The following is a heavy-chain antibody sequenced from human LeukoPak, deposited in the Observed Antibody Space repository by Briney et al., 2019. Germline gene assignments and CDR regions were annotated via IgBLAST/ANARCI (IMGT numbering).Heavy chain of an antibody. CDR2: IKEDGSAT. CDR1: GFTFSTYW. CDR3: ARDSPGYLAYDS. J-gene: IGHJ4*02. D-gene: IGHD1-1*01. V-gene: IGHV3-7*04. Sequence: VGSLRLSCAASGFTFSTYWMTRVRQAPGKGPEWVANIKEDGSATYYVDSVKGRFTISRDNAKKSLYLQMNSLRAEDTAVYYCARDSPGYLAYDSWGQGTMVTVPS.